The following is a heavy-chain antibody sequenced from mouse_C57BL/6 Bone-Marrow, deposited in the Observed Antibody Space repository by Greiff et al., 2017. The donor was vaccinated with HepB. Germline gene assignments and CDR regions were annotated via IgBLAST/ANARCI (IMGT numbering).Heavy chain of an antibody. V-gene: IGHV5-17*02. CDR1: GFTLSSFG. Sequence: EVQGVESGGGLVQPGGSRKLSCAVSGFTLSSFGIHWVRQAPEKGLEWVAYISSGSTTIYYADTVKGRFTISKDNPRNTLFLQMTSLRSEDTAMYDCAKYGNYVGYAMDYGGQGTSVTVSS. CDR3: AKYGNYVGYAMDY. J-gene: IGHJ4*01. D-gene: IGHD2-10*02. CDR2: ISSGSTTI.